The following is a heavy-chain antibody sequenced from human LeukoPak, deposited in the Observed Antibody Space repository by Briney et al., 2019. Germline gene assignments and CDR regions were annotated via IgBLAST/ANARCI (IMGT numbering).Heavy chain of an antibody. CDR1: GGSLSSYY. J-gene: IGHJ4*02. Sequence: SETLSLTRTVSGGSLSSYYWSGIRQPAGKGLEWIGRIYTSGSTNYNPSLKSRVTMSVDTSKNQFSLKLISVTAADTAVYYGARDSGIWSGYFDYWGQGTLVTVSS. CDR3: ARDSGIWSGYFDY. D-gene: IGHD3-3*01. V-gene: IGHV4-4*07. CDR2: IYTSGST.